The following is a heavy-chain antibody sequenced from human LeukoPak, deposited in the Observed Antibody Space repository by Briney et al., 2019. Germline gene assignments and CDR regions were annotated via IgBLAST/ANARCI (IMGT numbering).Heavy chain of an antibody. Sequence: EASVKVSCKASGDTFSNYGINWIRQAPGQGPEWMGRIIPMLDIINYAQNFQGRVTMTADKSTGTVYMELSSLRSEDTAVYFCARAGGICVSATCYERFDDWGQGTLVTVSS. J-gene: IGHJ4*02. CDR2: IIPMLDII. V-gene: IGHV1-69*04. D-gene: IGHD2-2*01. CDR3: ARAGGICVSATCYERFDD. CDR1: GDTFSNYG.